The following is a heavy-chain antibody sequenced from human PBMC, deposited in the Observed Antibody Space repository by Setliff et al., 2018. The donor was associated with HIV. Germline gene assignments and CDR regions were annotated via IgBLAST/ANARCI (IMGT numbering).Heavy chain of an antibody. CDR1: RDSIKYYF. Sequence: SETLSLTCTVSRDSIKYYFWSWIRQPPGKGLECIGHISYSGTTNYNPSLESRVSISVDTSKNQFSLKLKSVTAADTAVYYCARDSDGSSYYHFAHWSQGTLVTVSS. CDR3: ARDSDGSSYYHFAH. D-gene: IGHD3-22*01. CDR2: ISYSGTT. V-gene: IGHV4-59*01. J-gene: IGHJ4*02.